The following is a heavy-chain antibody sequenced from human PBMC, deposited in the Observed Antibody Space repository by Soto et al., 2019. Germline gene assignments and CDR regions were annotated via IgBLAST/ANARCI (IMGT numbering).Heavy chain of an antibody. CDR1: GGSISSYY. CDR2: IYYSGST. J-gene: IGHJ3*02. Sequence: SETLSLTCTVSGGSISSYYWSWIRQPPGKGLEWIGYIYYSGSTNYNPSLKSRVTISVDTSKNQFSLKLSSVTAADTAVYYCARGDSIVVALGNDAFDIWGQGTMVTVSS. CDR3: ARGDSIVVALGNDAFDI. D-gene: IGHD2-15*01. V-gene: IGHV4-59*01.